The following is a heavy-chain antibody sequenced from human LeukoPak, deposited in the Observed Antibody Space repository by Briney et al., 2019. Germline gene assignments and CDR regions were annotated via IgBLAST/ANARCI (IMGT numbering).Heavy chain of an antibody. V-gene: IGHV1-8*03. CDR2: MNPNSGNT. D-gene: IGHD3-10*01. CDR1: GYTFTSYD. Sequence: ASVKVSCKASGYTFTSYDINWVRQATGQGLEWMGWMNPNSGNTGYAQKFQGRVTITRNTSMSTAYMELSSLRSEDTAVYYCARGGRPNYYGSGSYQNWGQGTLVTVSS. CDR3: ARGGRPNYYGSGSYQN. J-gene: IGHJ4*02.